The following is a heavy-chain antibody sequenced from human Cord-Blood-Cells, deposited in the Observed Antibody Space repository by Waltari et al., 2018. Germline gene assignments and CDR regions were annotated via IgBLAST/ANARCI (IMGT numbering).Heavy chain of an antibody. CDR3: ARIGPGGVGDILTGYSFDY. CDR1: GYTFTSYG. J-gene: IGHJ4*02. D-gene: IGHD3-9*01. CDR2: ISIYKGNK. V-gene: IGHV1-18*01. Sequence: QVQLVQSGAEVKKPGASVKVSCKASGYTFTSYGISWVRQAPGQGLEWMGGISIYKGNKTYAQKLQGRVTMPTDTSTSTAYMGLRSRRSDATAVYYCARIGPGGVGDILTGYSFDYWGQGTLVTVSS.